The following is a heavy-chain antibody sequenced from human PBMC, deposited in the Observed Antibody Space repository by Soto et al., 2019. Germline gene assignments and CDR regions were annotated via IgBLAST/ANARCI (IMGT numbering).Heavy chain of an antibody. CDR1: GGAFNSSG. D-gene: IGHD6-13*01. CDR3: ARVRGSSWYNWFDL. CDR2: IIPLFGTT. J-gene: IGHJ5*02. Sequence: SVKVSCKASGGAFNSSGISWVLQAPGQGLAWMGGIIPLFGTTNYARKLQGRVTITADESTSTVYMDLSSLTFDDTAVYYCARVRGSSWYNWFDLWGQGTLVTVSS. V-gene: IGHV1-69*13.